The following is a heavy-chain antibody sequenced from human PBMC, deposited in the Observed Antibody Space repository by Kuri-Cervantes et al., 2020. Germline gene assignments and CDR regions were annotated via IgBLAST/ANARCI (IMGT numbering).Heavy chain of an antibody. Sequence: ASVKVSCKASGYTFTSYGISWVRQAPGQGLEWMGWISAYNGNTNYAQKLQGRVTMTTDTSTSTAYMELRSLRSEDTAVYYCARVVSAPLARYWYFDLWGRGTLVTVSS. D-gene: IGHD3-3*02. CDR1: GYTFTSYG. J-gene: IGHJ2*01. CDR2: ISAYNGNT. CDR3: ARVVSAPLARYWYFDL. V-gene: IGHV1-18*01.